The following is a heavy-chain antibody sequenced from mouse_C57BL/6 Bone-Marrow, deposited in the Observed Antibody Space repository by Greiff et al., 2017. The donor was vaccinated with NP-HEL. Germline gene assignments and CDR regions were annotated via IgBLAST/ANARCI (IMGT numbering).Heavy chain of an antibody. CDR3: ASLTTVERGYFDV. CDR1: GFNIKDYY. D-gene: IGHD1-1*01. V-gene: IGHV14-2*01. J-gene: IGHJ1*03. Sequence: EVQLQQSGAELVKPGASVKLSCTASGFNIKDYYMHWVKQRTEQGLEWIGRIDPEDGETNYAPKFQGKATITADTSSNTAYLQLSSLTSEDTAVYYCASLTTVERGYFDVWGTGTTVTVSS. CDR2: IDPEDGET.